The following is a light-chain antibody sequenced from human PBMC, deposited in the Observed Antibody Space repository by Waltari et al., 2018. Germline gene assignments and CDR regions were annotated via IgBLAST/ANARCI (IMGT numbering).Light chain of an antibody. CDR2: KAS. J-gene: IGKJ1*01. V-gene: IGKV1-5*03. Sequence: DIQMTQSPSTLSASVGDRVTFTCRASQRISSWLAWYQQKPGKAPKLLIYKASTLGRGIPSRFSGSGSGTEFTLTISSLQPDDFATYYCQQYNTNSPWTFGQGTKVEIK. CDR3: QQYNTNSPWT. CDR1: QRISSW.